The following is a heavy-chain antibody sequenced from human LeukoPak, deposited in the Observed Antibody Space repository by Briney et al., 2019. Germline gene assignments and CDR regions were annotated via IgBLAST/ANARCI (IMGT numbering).Heavy chain of an antibody. CDR3: ARDNRERWELLFSLDY. J-gene: IGHJ4*02. D-gene: IGHD1-26*01. Sequence: ASVKVSCKAPGYTFTSYYMHWVRQAPGQGLEWMGIINPSGGSTSYAQKFQGRVTMTRDTSTSTVYMELSSLRSEDTAVYYCARDNRERWELLFSLDYWGQGTLVTVSS. V-gene: IGHV1-46*01. CDR1: GYTFTSYY. CDR2: INPSGGST.